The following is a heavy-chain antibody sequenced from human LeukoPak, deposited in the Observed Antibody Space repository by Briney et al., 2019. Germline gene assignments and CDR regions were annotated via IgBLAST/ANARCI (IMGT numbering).Heavy chain of an antibody. CDR2: IYSGGST. CDR1: GFTVSSNY. V-gene: IGHV3-53*05. J-gene: IGHJ4*02. D-gene: IGHD3-3*01. CDR3: AKEGFLEWLLYRYFDY. Sequence: GGSLRLSCAASGFTVSSNYMSWVRQAPGKGLEWVSVIYSGGSTYYADSVKGRFTISRDNSKNTLYLQMNSLRAEDTAVYYCAKEGFLEWLLYRYFDYWGQGTLVAVSS.